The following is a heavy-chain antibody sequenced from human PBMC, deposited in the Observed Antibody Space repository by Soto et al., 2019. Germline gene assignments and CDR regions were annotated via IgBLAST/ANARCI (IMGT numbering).Heavy chain of an antibody. Sequence: SETLSLTCTVSGGSISSSSYYWGWIRQPPGKGLEWIGSIYYSGSTYYNPSLKSRVTISVDTSKNQFSLKLSSVTAADKAVYYCARIDYGDYCDYWGQGTLVTVSS. CDR2: IYYSGST. V-gene: IGHV4-39*01. D-gene: IGHD4-17*01. CDR3: ARIDYGDYCDY. CDR1: GGSISSSSYY. J-gene: IGHJ4*02.